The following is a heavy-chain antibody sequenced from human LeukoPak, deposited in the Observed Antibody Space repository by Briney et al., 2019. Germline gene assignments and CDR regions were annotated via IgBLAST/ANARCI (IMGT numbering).Heavy chain of an antibody. V-gene: IGHV3-7*03. Sequence: GGSPRLSCAASGFTFSLYWMNWVRRAPGKGLEWVANIKQDGSEKNYVDSVKGRFTISRDNAKNSLYLQMSNLRAEDTAVYFCARGGGLDLWGQGATVTVSS. CDR3: ARGGGLDL. CDR2: IKQDGSEK. D-gene: IGHD3-16*01. J-gene: IGHJ6*02. CDR1: GFTFSLYW.